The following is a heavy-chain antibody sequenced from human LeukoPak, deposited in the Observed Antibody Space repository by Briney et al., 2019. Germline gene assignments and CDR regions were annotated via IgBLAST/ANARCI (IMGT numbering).Heavy chain of an antibody. CDR2: IKEDGSEK. CDR1: EFTLRNYW. CDR3: ARSFYGHDPYYCYMDV. D-gene: IGHD2-2*01. V-gene: IGHV3-7*01. Sequence: PGGSLRLSCAASEFTLRNYWMSWVRQAPGKGLEWVATIKEDGSEKYYVDSVKGRFTISRENAKNSLYLQMNSLRAEDTALYYCARSFYGHDPYYCYMDVWGKGTTVTVSS. J-gene: IGHJ6*03.